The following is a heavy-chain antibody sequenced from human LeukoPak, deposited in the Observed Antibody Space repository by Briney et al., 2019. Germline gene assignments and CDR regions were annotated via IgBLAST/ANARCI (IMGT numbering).Heavy chain of an antibody. CDR2: ISGSGGST. CDR1: GFTFSDYA. J-gene: IGHJ6*03. CDR3: AKGGAVSSKSITMVRGTRRYYYYMDV. D-gene: IGHD3-10*01. V-gene: IGHV3-23*01. Sequence: PGGSLRLSCVASGFTFSDYAMSWVRQAPGKGLEWVSAISGSGGSTYYADSVKGRFTISRDNSKNTLYLQMNSLRAEDTALYYCAKGGAVSSKSITMVRGTRRYYYYMDVWGKGTTVTISS.